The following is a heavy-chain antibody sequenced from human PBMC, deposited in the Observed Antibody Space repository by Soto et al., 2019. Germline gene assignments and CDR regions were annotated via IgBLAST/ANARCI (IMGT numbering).Heavy chain of an antibody. CDR2: IYYSGST. Sequence: QVQLQESGPGLVKPSQTLSLTCTVSGGSISSGGYYWSWIRQHPGKGLEWIGYIYYSGSTYYNPSLKGQITISVDTYKTQFALKLSSVTAADTAVYYCAASCVGCGGCNYYGMDVWGQGTTVTVSS. J-gene: IGHJ6*02. V-gene: IGHV4-31*01. CDR1: GGSISSGGYY. D-gene: IGHD2-21*01. CDR3: AASCVGCGGCNYYGMDV.